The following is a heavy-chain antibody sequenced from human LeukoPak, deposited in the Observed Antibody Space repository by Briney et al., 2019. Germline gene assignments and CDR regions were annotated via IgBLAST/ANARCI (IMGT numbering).Heavy chain of an antibody. J-gene: IGHJ4*02. D-gene: IGHD6-6*01. Sequence: GGSLRLSCAASGFTLSNYAMHWVRQAPGKGLEWVAVISYDGSNRYYADSVKGRFTISRDISKNTLYLQMNSLRAEDTAVYYCAKDLRAARRGFDYWGQGTLVTVSS. CDR3: AKDLRAARRGFDY. V-gene: IGHV3-30-3*01. CDR1: GFTLSNYA. CDR2: ISYDGSNR.